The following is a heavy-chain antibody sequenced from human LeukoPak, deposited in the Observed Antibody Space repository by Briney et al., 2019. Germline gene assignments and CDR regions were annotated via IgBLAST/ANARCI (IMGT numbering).Heavy chain of an antibody. CDR1: GFTFSSSA. J-gene: IGHJ4*02. CDR2: ISYDESEK. D-gene: IGHD3-10*01. V-gene: IGHV3-30*04. Sequence: GGSLRLSCTAPGFTFSSSAIYWVRQAPGKGLECVTVISYDESEKCYADSVKGRFTISRDNSKNTVFLEMNSLRGDDTAIYYCARDAAFGSGSYLDYWGQGILVTVS. CDR3: ARDAAFGSGSYLDY.